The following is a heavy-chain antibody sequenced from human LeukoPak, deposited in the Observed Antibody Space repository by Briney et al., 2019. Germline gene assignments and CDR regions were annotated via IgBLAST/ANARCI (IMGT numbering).Heavy chain of an antibody. CDR2: MTPNGVHT. CDR1: GYTFSNYN. V-gene: IGHV1-8*03. CDR3: ARSLTDEVDAFDI. J-gene: IGHJ3*02. Sequence: ASVKVSCKASGYTFSNYNINWVRQATGQGLEWMGRMTPNGVHTDFAQKFQGRVTITRSFSKNTAYMELSSLRSEDTAVYYCARSLTDEVDAFDIWGQGTMVTVSS.